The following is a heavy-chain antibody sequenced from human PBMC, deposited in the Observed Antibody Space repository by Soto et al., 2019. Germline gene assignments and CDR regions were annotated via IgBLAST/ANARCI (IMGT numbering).Heavy chain of an antibody. D-gene: IGHD2-2*01. V-gene: IGHV3-7*01. CDR3: ARHARECNSTGCSK. J-gene: IGHJ4*02. Sequence: EVQLVEAGGGLVQPGGSLSLSCVVSGLAFSTYWMSWVRQAPGKGLEWVANINQDGSESYYVDSVKGRFTISRDNAKNSLYLQMTSLLAEDTAVYYCARHARECNSTGCSKWGQGTLVTVSS. CDR2: INQDGSES. CDR1: GLAFSTYW.